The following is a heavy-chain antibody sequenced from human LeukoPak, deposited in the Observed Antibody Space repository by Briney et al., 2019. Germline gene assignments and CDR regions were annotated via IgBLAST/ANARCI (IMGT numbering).Heavy chain of an antibody. CDR1: GGSISSGGYS. V-gene: IGHV4-39*01. J-gene: IGHJ4*02. CDR2: IYYSGST. CDR3: ARLAPTLIDY. D-gene: IGHD4-11*01. Sequence: PSETLSLTCAVSGGSISSGGYSWSWIRQPPGKGLEWIGSIYYSGSTYYNPSLKSRVTISVDTSKNQFSLKLSSVTAADTAVYYCARLAPTLIDYWGQGTLVTVSS.